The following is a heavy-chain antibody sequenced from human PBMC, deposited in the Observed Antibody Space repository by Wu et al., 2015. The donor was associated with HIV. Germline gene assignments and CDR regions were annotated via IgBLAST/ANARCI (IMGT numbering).Heavy chain of an antibody. CDR3: AGGYNYGFYGYLAS. J-gene: IGHJ4*02. V-gene: IGHV4-59*08. D-gene: IGHD5-18*01. CDR2: IFYSGNTNFYSGIT. Sequence: QVQLQESGPGLVKPSETLSLTCTVSGVSIRNYYWSWVRQSPERGLEWIGYIFYSGNTNFYSGITNSSPSLKSRVTMSADTSKNQFSLKLTSVTAADTAVYYCAGGYNYGFYGYLASWGQGTLVTVSS. CDR1: GVSIRNYY.